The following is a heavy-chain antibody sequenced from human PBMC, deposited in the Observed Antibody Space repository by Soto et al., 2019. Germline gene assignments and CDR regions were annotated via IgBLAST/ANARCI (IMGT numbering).Heavy chain of an antibody. J-gene: IGHJ5*02. V-gene: IGHV4-34*01. Sequence: PSETLSLTCAVYGGSFSGYYWSWIRQPPGKGLEWIGEINHSGSTYYNPSLKSRVTISVDTSKNQFSLKLSSVTAADTAVYYCARHRGPMVRGVISNWFDPWGQGTLVTVSS. D-gene: IGHD3-10*01. CDR3: ARHRGPMVRGVISNWFDP. CDR1: GGSFSGYY. CDR2: INHSGST.